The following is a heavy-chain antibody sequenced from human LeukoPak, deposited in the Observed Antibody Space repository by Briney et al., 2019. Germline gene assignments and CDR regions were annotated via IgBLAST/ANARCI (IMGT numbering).Heavy chain of an antibody. J-gene: IGHJ5*02. CDR1: GGSFSGYY. Sequence: SETLSLTCAVYGGSFSGYYWSWIRQPPGKGLEWIGEINHSGSTNYNPSLKSRVTISVETSKNQFSLKLSSVTAADTAVYYCARAPYYYDSSGYYIDPWGQGTLVTVSS. CDR2: INHSGST. D-gene: IGHD3-22*01. CDR3: ARAPYYYDSSGYYIDP. V-gene: IGHV4-34*01.